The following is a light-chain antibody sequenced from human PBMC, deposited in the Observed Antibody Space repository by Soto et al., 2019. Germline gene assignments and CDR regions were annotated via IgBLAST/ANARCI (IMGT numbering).Light chain of an antibody. CDR1: NSNIGSNT. CDR3: AAWDDSLNGWV. V-gene: IGLV1-44*01. CDR2: SNN. J-gene: IGLJ3*02. Sequence: QAVVTQPPSASGTPGQRVTISCSGSNSNIGSNTVSWYQQLPGTAPKLLIYSNNQRPSGVPDRISGSKSGTSASLAISGLQSEDEADYYCAAWDDSLNGWVFGGGTKVTVL.